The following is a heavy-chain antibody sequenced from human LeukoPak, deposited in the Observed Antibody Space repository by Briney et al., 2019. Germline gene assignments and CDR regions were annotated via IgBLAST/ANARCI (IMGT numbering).Heavy chain of an antibody. J-gene: IGHJ5*02. Sequence: SETLSLTCAVYGGSFSGYYCSWIRQPPGKGLEWIGEINHSGSTNYNPSLKSRVTISVDTSKNQFSLKLSSVTAADTAVYYCARAHIVVVVAASPDWFDPWGQGTLVTVSS. CDR1: GGSFSGYY. CDR2: INHSGST. CDR3: ARAHIVVVVAASPDWFDP. D-gene: IGHD2-15*01. V-gene: IGHV4-34*01.